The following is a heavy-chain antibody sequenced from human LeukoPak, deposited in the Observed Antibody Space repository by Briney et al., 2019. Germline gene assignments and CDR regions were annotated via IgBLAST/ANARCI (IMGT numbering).Heavy chain of an antibody. J-gene: IGHJ6*04. D-gene: IGHD5-12*01. CDR1: GFTFISYT. CDR2: ISPNHKFI. Sequence: PGGSLRLSCAASGFTFISYTMNWVRQAPGKGLEWVSSISPNHKFIYYADSMKGRFTISRDNAKNALYLQMNSLRVEDSAVYHCVSGVATMGYYYNLDVWGKGTTVIVSS. V-gene: IGHV3-21*01. CDR3: VSGVATMGYYYNLDV.